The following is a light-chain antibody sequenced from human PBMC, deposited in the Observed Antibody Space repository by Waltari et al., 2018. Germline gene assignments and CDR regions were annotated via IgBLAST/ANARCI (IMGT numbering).Light chain of an antibody. CDR1: QNIYTN. Sequence: EIMMTQSPATLSVSPGDRATLSCRASQNIYTNLAWYQQKPGQTPRLLIYGASTRPTGIPARFSGSRSGTEFTLTINSLQSEDFAVNYCQQYNSWLTWTFGQGTKVEIK. J-gene: IGKJ1*01. CDR2: GAS. V-gene: IGKV3-15*01. CDR3: QQYNSWLTWT.